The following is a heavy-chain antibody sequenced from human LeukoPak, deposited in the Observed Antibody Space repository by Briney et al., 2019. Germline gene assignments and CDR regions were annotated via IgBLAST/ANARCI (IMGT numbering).Heavy chain of an antibody. CDR3: ARATYYDYVWGSYRYNAGGYFDL. CDR1: VGSISSSSYY. V-gene: IGHV4-39*07. J-gene: IGHJ2*01. CDR2: IYYSGST. D-gene: IGHD3-16*02. Sequence: SETLSDTRIVSVGSISSSSYYWGWIRQPPGKGLEWLGSIYYSGSTNYNPSLKSRVTIPVDTSKNQFSLKLSSVPAADTAVYCCARATYYDYVWGSYRYNAGGYFDLWGRGTLVTVSS.